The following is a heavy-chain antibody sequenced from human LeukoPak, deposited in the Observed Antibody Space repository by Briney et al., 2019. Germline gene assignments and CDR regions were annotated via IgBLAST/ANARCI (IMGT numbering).Heavy chain of an antibody. CDR1: GGSINSFY. CDR3: ARVDSVQLWAYFDY. D-gene: IGHD5/OR15-5a*01. CDR2: ISYSGST. J-gene: IGHJ4*02. V-gene: IGHV4-59*01. Sequence: SETLSLTCTVSGGSINSFYWSWIRQPPGKGLEWIGCISYSGSTNYNPSLKSRVTISIDTSKNQFSLKLSSVTAADTAVYYCARVDSVQLWAYFDYWGQGTLVTVSS.